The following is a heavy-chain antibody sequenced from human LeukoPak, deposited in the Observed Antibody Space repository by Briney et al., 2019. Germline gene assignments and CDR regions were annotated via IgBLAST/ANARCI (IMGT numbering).Heavy chain of an antibody. J-gene: IGHJ4*02. D-gene: IGHD6-19*01. CDR3: AKDLLSSGWDSAFDY. CDR1: GFTFSSYS. Sequence: GGSLRLSCAASGFTFSSYSMNWVRQAPGKGLEWVSYISSSSSTIYYADSVKGRFTISRDNAKDSLYLQMNSLRDEDTAVYYCAKDLLSSGWDSAFDYWGQGTLVTVSS. CDR2: ISSSSSTI. V-gene: IGHV3-48*02.